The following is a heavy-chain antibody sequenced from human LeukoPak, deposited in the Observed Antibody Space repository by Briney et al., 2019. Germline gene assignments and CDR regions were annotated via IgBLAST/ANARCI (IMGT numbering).Heavy chain of an antibody. CDR3: ARLVLITMARVFDI. CDR1: GFIFSSDW. Sequence: RGSLRLSCAASGFIFSSDWMSWVCQAPRKGLEWVSNIKQDGSEKYYVDSVKGRFTTSTDTAQKSLYIQKNTLRAEDTAVYYYARLVLITMARVFDIWGQGTMVTVSS. D-gene: IGHD3-22*01. V-gene: IGHV3-7*01. CDR2: IKQDGSEK. J-gene: IGHJ3*02.